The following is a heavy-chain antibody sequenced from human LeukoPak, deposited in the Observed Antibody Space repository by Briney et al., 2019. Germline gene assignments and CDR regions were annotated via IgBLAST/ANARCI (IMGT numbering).Heavy chain of an antibody. J-gene: IGHJ5*01. CDR1: GGSISSTNW. D-gene: IGHD6-19*01. CDR3: AREGYSSNWYDY. CDR2: VHLSGRT. V-gene: IGHV4-4*02. Sequence: SETLSLTCGVSGGSISSTNWWTWVRQPPGEGLEWIGEVHLSGRTNYNPSLESRVTMSVDMSENHISLKLTSVTAADTAVYYCAREGYSSNWYDYWGQGILVTVSS.